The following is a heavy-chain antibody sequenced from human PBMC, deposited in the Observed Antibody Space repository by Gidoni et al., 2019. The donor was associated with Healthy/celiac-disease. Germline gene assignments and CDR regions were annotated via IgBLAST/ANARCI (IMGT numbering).Heavy chain of an antibody. Sequence: EVQLVESGGGLVKPGGSLRLSCAASGFPFSNAWMSWVRQAPGKGLEWVGRIKSKNDGGTTDYAAPVKGRFTISRDDSKNTLYLQMNSLKTEDTAVYYCTTDRRIVATFYWGQGTLVTVSS. CDR2: IKSKNDGGTT. J-gene: IGHJ4*02. CDR3: TTDRRIVATFY. CDR1: GFPFSNAW. V-gene: IGHV3-15*01. D-gene: IGHD5-12*01.